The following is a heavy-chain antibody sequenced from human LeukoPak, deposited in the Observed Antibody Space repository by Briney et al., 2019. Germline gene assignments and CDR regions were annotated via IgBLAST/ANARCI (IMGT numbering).Heavy chain of an antibody. J-gene: IGHJ4*02. CDR3: VRAFGDY. CDR1: GFAFNKYR. Sequence: QPGGSLRLTCAASGFAFNKYRMHWVRQAQGKGLVWVSRIDTDGTNTNYADSVKGRFTISRDNAKNTVYLQMNSLRAEDTAVYYRVRAFGDYWGQGILVTVSS. CDR2: IDTDGTNT. V-gene: IGHV3-74*01. D-gene: IGHD3-10*01.